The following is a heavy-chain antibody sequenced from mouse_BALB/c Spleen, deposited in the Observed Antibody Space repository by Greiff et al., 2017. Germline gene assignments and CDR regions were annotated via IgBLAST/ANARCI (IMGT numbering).Heavy chain of an antibody. J-gene: IGHJ1*01. CDR3: ARGGYRYGEGYFDV. D-gene: IGHD2-14*01. Sequence: EVQGVESGGGLVKPGGSLKLSCAASGFTFSSYAMSWVRQTPEKRLEWVASISSGGSTYYPDSVKGRFTISRDNARNILYLQMSSLRSEDTAMYYCARGGYRYGEGYFDVWGAGTTVTVSS. CDR2: ISSGGST. V-gene: IGHV5-6-5*01. CDR1: GFTFSSYA.